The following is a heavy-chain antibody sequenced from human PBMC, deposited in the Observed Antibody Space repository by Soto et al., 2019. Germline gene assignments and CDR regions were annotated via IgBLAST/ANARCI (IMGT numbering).Heavy chain of an antibody. Sequence: SLSIAGPVSGGSISIGGYYWSWIRQHPGKGLEWIGYIYYSGSTYYNPSLKSRVTISVDTSKNQSSLELSPVAAADTAVYYCARDTQHYYDSSGYFDWFDPWGQGTLVTVSS. V-gene: IGHV4-31*03. CDR1: GGSISIGGYY. J-gene: IGHJ5*02. CDR2: IYYSGST. D-gene: IGHD3-22*01. CDR3: ARDTQHYYDSSGYFDWFDP.